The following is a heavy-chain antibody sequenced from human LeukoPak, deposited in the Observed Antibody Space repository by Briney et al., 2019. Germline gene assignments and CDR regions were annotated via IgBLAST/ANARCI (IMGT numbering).Heavy chain of an antibody. D-gene: IGHD5-18*01. Sequence: SETLSLTCTVSGGSISTYYWSWIRQPPGKGLEWTGYIYHTGSTKYNPSLKSRVTISVDTAQNQFSLNLSYVTAADTAVYYCATLDGYSYGLFHWGQGTLVTVSS. J-gene: IGHJ4*02. CDR2: IYHTGST. CDR1: GGSISTYY. V-gene: IGHV4-59*08. CDR3: ATLDGYSYGLFH.